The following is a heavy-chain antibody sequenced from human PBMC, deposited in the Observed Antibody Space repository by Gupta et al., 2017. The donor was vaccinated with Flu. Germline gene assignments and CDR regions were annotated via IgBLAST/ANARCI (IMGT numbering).Heavy chain of an antibody. CDR2: INHSGST. D-gene: IGHD1-26*01. V-gene: IGHV4-34*01. Sequence: QVQLQQWGAGLLKPSETLSLTCAVYGGSFSGYYWSWIRQPPGKGLEWIGEINHSGSTNYNPSLKSRVTISVDTSKNQFSLKLSSVTAADTAVYYCARAGGSYYFDYWGQGTLVTVSS. J-gene: IGHJ4*02. CDR1: GGSFSGYY. CDR3: ARAGGSYYFDY.